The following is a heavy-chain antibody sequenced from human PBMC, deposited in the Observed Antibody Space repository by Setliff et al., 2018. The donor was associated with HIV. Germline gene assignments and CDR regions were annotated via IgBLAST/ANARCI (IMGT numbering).Heavy chain of an antibody. CDR1: GGSFSGYS. J-gene: IGHJ4*02. Sequence: NPSETLSLTCAVYGGSFSGYSWSWLRQPPGKGLEWIGSIHYSGNTYYNPSLKSRLTMSVDTSENQFSLKLNSVTAADTAVYYCARLRRFFLYWGQGTLVTVSS. D-gene: IGHD3-3*01. CDR2: IHYSGNT. V-gene: IGHV4-34*01. CDR3: ARLRRFFLY.